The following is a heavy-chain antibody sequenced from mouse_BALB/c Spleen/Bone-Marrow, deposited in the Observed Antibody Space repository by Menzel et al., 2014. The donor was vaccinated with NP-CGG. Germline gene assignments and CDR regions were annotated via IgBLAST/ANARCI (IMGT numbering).Heavy chain of an antibody. CDR1: GLNIKDPY. D-gene: IGHD4-1*01. J-gene: IGHJ3*01. CDR2: IDPANYNT. Sequence: EVQVVESGAELVKPGASVKLSCTTSGLNIKDPYIHWVKQRPEQGLEWIGRIDPANYNTQYDPKFQGKATITADTPSNAAYLQLNSLTSGDTAVYYCATLTGTFNYWGQGTPVTVSA. V-gene: IGHV14-3*02. CDR3: ATLTGTFNY.